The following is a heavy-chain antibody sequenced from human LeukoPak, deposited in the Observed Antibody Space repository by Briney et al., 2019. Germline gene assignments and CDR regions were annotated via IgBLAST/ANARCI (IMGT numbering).Heavy chain of an antibody. CDR2: ISGGGGST. Sequence: GGSLRLPCAASRFTFSSYAMSWVRQAPGKGLEWVSTISGGGGSTYYADSVKGRFTISRDNSKNTLYLQMNSLRADDTAVYYCARSPTAINGYFDPWGQGTLVTVSS. D-gene: IGHD2-2*01. CDR3: ARSPTAINGYFDP. CDR1: RFTFSSYA. J-gene: IGHJ5*02. V-gene: IGHV3-23*01.